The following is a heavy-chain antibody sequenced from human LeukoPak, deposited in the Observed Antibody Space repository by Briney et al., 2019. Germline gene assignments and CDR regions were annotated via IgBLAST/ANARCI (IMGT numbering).Heavy chain of an antibody. D-gene: IGHD3-22*01. Sequence: PGGSLRLSCEASGFTFSSYWMHWVRQAPGKGLVWVSRINSDGSSTSYADSVKGRFTISRDNAKNTLYLQMNSLRAEDTAVYYCARAGHYYDSSGPEDYWGQGTLVTVSS. CDR3: ARAGHYYDSSGPEDY. J-gene: IGHJ4*02. CDR1: GFTFSSYW. V-gene: IGHV3-74*01. CDR2: INSDGSST.